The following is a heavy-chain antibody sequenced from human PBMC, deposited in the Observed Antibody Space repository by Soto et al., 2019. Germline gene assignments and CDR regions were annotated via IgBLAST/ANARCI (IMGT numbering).Heavy chain of an antibody. CDR1: GXTVSSYT. CDR3: TTWLTAHFDY. V-gene: IGHV3-23*01. CDR2: SIDRRTGNT. Sequence: GSLRLACAASGXTVSSYTLNWVRLAPGKGLEWVATSIDRRTGNTHYSDSVRGRFTLSRDYSRNILFLQMESLRADDTALYYCTTWLTAHFDYWGRGTQGTVSS. J-gene: IGHJ4*02. D-gene: IGHD2-21*02.